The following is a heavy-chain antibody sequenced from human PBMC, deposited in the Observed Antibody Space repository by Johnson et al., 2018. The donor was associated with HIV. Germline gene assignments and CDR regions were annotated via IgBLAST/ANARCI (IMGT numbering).Heavy chain of an antibody. J-gene: IGHJ3*02. CDR3: AKDMRSRSSCPRGPFDI. V-gene: IGHV3-9*01. CDR1: GFTFDDYA. CDR2: ISWKSISL. D-gene: IGHD6-13*01. Sequence: QLVESGGGLAQPGRSLRLSCAASGFTFDDYAMHWVRQAPGKGLEWVSGISWKSISLAYADSVKGRFTISRDDAMNSLYLEMNSLRTEDTALYYCAKDMRSRSSCPRGPFDIWGQGTMVTVSS.